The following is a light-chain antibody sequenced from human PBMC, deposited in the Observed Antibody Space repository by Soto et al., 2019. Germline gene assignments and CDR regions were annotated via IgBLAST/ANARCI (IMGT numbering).Light chain of an antibody. CDR1: QSVLYSPNNKNY. J-gene: IGKJ1*01. Sequence: EIVMTQSPDSLAVSLGERATINCKSSQSVLYSPNNKNYLAWYQQKPGQPPRLLVYWASTRESGVPDRFSGSGSGTDFTLTISSLQAEDASGYYCHQYHSDPQTFGQGTKVEI. CDR3: HQYHSDPQT. CDR2: WAS. V-gene: IGKV4-1*01.